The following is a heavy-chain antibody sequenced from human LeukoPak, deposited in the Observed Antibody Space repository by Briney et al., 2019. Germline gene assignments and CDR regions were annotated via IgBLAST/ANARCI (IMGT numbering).Heavy chain of an antibody. D-gene: IGHD5-12*01. CDR1: GYTFTSYY. CDR2: INPSGGST. Sequence: ASVKVSCKASGYTFTSYYMHWVRQAPGQGLEWMGIINPSGGSTSYAQKFQGRVTMTGDTSTSTVYMELSSLRSEDTAVYYCASKRVATIRGPYYYYGMDVWGQGTTVTVSS. J-gene: IGHJ6*02. V-gene: IGHV1-46*01. CDR3: ASKRVATIRGPYYYYGMDV.